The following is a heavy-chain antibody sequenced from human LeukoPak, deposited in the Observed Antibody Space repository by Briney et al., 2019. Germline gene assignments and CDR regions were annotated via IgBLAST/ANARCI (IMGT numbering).Heavy chain of an antibody. D-gene: IGHD5-12*01. J-gene: IGHJ4*02. V-gene: IGHV4-61*02. CDR3: ARDGYSGNDGL. Sequence: SETLSLTCIVSGGSITNNNYYWSWIRQPAGKGLEWIGRIYTSGSTNYNPSLKSRVTISVDTSKNQFSLKLSSATAADTAVYYCARDGYSGNDGLWGQGTLVTVSS. CDR2: IYTSGST. CDR1: GGSITNNNYY.